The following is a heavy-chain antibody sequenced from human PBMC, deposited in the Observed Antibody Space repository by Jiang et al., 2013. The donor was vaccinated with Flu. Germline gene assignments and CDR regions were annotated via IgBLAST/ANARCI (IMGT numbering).Heavy chain of an antibody. CDR1: GFSFTDYY. CDR2: IYPTDSET. V-gene: IGHV5-51*01. Sequence: VQLLESGAEVRKPGESLKISCRTSGFSFTDYYIGWVRQVPGKGLEWMGLIYPTDSETRYSPSFQGQITISADKSSTTTYLQWSSLKASDTAVYYCVRQEVGVGFDYWGQGALVTVSS. CDR3: VRQEVGVGFDY. J-gene: IGHJ4*02. D-gene: IGHD1-26*01.